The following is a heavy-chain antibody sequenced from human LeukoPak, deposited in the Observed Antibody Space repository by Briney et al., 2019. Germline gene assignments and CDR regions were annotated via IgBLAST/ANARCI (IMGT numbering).Heavy chain of an antibody. Sequence: SETLSLTRAVYGGSFSGYSWSWIRQFPGKGLEWIGEINHGGRTNYNPSLKSRVSISVDMSKNQFSLRLNPVTVADTAVYYCASFGYSAYFDYWGQGTPIIVSS. CDR3: ASFGYSAYFDY. V-gene: IGHV4-34*01. CDR1: GGSFSGYS. CDR2: INHGGRT. D-gene: IGHD5-24*01. J-gene: IGHJ4*02.